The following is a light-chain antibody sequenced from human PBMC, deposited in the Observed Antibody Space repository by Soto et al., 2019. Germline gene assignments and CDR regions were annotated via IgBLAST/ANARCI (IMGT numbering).Light chain of an antibody. CDR1: QSISRS. Sequence: EIVLTQSPSILSVSPGERATHSCRASQSISRSVAWYQEKPGQAPRLLISDASTRATGIPARFSGSGSGTEFTLTISSLQSEDFALYYCHQYNSWPPGTFGQGNKVDIK. J-gene: IGKJ2*01. CDR3: HQYNSWPPGT. V-gene: IGKV3-15*01. CDR2: DAS.